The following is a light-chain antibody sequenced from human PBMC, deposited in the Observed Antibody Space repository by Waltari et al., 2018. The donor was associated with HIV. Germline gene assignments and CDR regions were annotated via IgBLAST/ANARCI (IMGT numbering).Light chain of an antibody. V-gene: IGKV4-1*01. CDR1: QSVLYSSSSKNY. CDR3: QQYYSLPFT. J-gene: IGKJ3*01. Sequence: DIVMTQSPDSLVVSLGERAPINCKSSQSVLYSSSSKNYLAWYPQKPGQSPKLLIYWASTRESGVPDRFSGGGSGTDFTLTISSLQAEDVAVYYCQQYYSLPFTFGPGTKVDIK. CDR2: WAS.